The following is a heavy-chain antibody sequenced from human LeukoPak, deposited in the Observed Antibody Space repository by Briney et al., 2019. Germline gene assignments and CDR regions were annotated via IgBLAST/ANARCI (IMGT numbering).Heavy chain of an antibody. CDR1: GGSIRSSSYY. D-gene: IGHD4-11*01. CDR2: IYYSGST. J-gene: IGHJ5*01. V-gene: IGHV4-39*07. CDR3: ARYTAVPSAYKWFDS. Sequence: PSETLSLTCTVSGGSIRSSSYYWGWIRQSPGKGLEWIASIYYSGSTYYNPSLKSRVTISLDTSKNQFSLKLSSVTAADTAVYYCARYTAVPSAYKWFDSWGQGILVTVSS.